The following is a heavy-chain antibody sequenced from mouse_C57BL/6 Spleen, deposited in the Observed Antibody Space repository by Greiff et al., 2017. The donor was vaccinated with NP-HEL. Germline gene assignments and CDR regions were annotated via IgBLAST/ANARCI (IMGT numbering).Heavy chain of an antibody. J-gene: IGHJ2*01. CDR2: IHPNSGST. D-gene: IGHD1-1*01. CDR1: GYTFTSYW. Sequence: VQLQQSGAELVKPGASVKLSCKASGYTFTSYWMHWVKQRPGQGLEWIGMIHPNSGSTNYNEKFKSKATLTVDKSSSTAYMQLSSLTSEDSAVYYCARWVTTVQYYFDYWGQGTTLTVSS. V-gene: IGHV1-64*01. CDR3: ARWVTTVQYYFDY.